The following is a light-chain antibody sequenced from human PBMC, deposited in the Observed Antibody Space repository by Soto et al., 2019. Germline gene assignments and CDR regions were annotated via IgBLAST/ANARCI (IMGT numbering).Light chain of an antibody. CDR2: GAS. J-gene: IGKJ2*01. Sequence: IILTQSPASLSVSPGERATLSCRASQSVNNNLAWYQQKPGQAPRLLIYGASTRATGIPGRFRGSGSETAYTLTIISLLSEDFAVYFCQQYNNLPPDTFGQGTKLEIK. V-gene: IGKV3-15*01. CDR1: QSVNNN. CDR3: QQYNNLPPDT.